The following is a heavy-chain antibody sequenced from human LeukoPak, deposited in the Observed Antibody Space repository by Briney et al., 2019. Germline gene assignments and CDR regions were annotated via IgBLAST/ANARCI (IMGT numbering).Heavy chain of an antibody. D-gene: IGHD6-13*01. CDR1: GYTLTELS. Sequence: ASVKVSCKVSGYTLTELSMHWVRQAPGQGLEWMGWINPNSGGTNYAQKFQGWVTMTRDTSISTAYMELSRLRSDDTAVYYCARERLGWQQLGRYRGKNWFDPWGQGTLVTVSS. CDR3: ARERLGWQQLGRYRGKNWFDP. J-gene: IGHJ5*02. V-gene: IGHV1-2*04. CDR2: INPNSGGT.